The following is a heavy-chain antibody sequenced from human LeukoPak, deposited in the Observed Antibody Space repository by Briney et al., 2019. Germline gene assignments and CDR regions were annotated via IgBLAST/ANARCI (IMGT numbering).Heavy chain of an antibody. Sequence: NPGGSLRLSCVVSGFTFSSYGMHWVRQAPGKGLEWVAVISYDGSNKYYADSVKGRFTISRDNSKNTLYLHMNSLRAEDTAVYYCAKRGYYYDSSGYYSRTYFDYWGQGTLVIVSS. CDR3: AKRGYYYDSSGYYSRTYFDY. CDR1: GFTFSSYG. D-gene: IGHD3-22*01. J-gene: IGHJ4*02. CDR2: ISYDGSNK. V-gene: IGHV3-30*18.